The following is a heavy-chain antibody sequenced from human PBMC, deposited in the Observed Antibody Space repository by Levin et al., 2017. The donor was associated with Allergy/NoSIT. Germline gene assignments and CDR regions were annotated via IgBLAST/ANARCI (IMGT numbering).Heavy chain of an antibody. CDR2: INHSGST. J-gene: IGHJ4*02. D-gene: IGHD6-13*01. CDR1: GGSFSGYY. CDR3: ARGSPTVFALAAAGKNDY. Sequence: SQTLSLTCAVYGGSFSGYYWSWIRQPPGKGLEWIGEINHSGSTNYNPSLKSRVTISVDTSKNQFSLKLSSVTAADTAVYYCARGSPTVFALAAAGKNDYWGQGTLVTVSS. V-gene: IGHV4-34*01.